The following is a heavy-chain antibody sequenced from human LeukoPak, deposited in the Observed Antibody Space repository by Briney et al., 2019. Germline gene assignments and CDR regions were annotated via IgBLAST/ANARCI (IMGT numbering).Heavy chain of an antibody. D-gene: IGHD2-21*02. CDR1: GGSISSGGYS. Sequence: SETLSLTCAVSGGSISSGGYSWSWIRQPPGKGLEWIGYIYHSGSTYYNPSLKSRVTISVDRSKNQFSLKLSSVTAADTAVYYCARMVVTAYWYFDLWGRGTLVTVSS. V-gene: IGHV4-30-2*01. CDR2: IYHSGST. CDR3: ARMVVTAYWYFDL. J-gene: IGHJ2*01.